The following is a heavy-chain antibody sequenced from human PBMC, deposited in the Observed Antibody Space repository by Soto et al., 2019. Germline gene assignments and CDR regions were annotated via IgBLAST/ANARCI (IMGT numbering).Heavy chain of an antibody. CDR1: GFVFSDYS. V-gene: IGHV3-11*01. Sequence: GGSLRLSCEASGFVFSDYSMNWVRQAPGKGLEWVSYISRSGRDIYYADSVKGRFTISRDNAKNSLFLQMNSLRAEDTAVYYCATVGYCSSTSCQTRYYYYGMDVWGQGTTVTVSS. D-gene: IGHD2-2*03. CDR3: ATVGYCSSTSCQTRYYYYGMDV. CDR2: ISRSGRDI. J-gene: IGHJ6*02.